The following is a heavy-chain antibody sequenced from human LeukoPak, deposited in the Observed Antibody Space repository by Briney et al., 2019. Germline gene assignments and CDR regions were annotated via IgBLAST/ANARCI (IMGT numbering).Heavy chain of an antibody. CDR1: GGSITSSY. D-gene: IGHD5-24*01. CDR2: FYYSGAT. J-gene: IGHJ4*02. CDR3: ARSNARDGYNFGY. V-gene: IGHV4-59*08. Sequence: PSETLSLTCTVSGGSITSSYWSWLRQPPGKGLQWIGYFYYSGATNYNPSLKSRVTISVDTSKTQLSLKMTSMTAADTAVYYCARSNARDGYNFGYWGQGTLVTVSS.